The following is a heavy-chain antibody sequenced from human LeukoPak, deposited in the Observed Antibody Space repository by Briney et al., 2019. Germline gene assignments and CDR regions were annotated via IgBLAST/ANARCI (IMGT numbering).Heavy chain of an antibody. CDR3: ARYLRGYCSSTSCYDAFDI. CDR1: GGSISSGSYY. J-gene: IGHJ3*02. Sequence: SQTLSLTCTVSGGSISSGSYYWSWIRQPAGKGLEWIGRIYTSGSTYYNPSLKSRVTISVDTSKNQFSLKLSSVTAADTAVYYCARYLRGYCSSTSCYDAFDIWGQGTMVTVSS. D-gene: IGHD2-2*01. CDR2: IYTSGST. V-gene: IGHV4-61*02.